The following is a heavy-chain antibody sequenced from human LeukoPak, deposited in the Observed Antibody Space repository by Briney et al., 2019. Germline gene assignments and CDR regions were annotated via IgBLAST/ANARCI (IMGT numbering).Heavy chain of an antibody. CDR3: ARDPPSFQH. CDR2: ISSSSSYI. Sequence: GGSLRLSCAASGFTVSSKYMSWVRQAPGKGLEWVSSISSSSSYIYYADSVKGRFTISRDNAKNSLYLQMNSLRAEDTAVYYCARDPPSFQHWGQGTLVTVSS. CDR1: GFTVSSKY. V-gene: IGHV3-21*01. J-gene: IGHJ1*01.